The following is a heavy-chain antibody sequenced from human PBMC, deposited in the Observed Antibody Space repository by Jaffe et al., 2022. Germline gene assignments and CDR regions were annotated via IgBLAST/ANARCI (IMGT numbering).Heavy chain of an antibody. Sequence: EVQLVESGGGLVQPGGSLRLSCAASGFTFSSYSMNWVRQAPGKGLEWVSYISSSSSTIYYADSVKGRFTISRDNAKNSLYLQMNSLRAEDTAVYYCARVADDYGDYEAEYFQHWGQGTLVTVSS. CDR2: ISSSSSTI. CDR3: ARVADDYGDYEAEYFQH. J-gene: IGHJ1*01. V-gene: IGHV3-48*01. D-gene: IGHD4-17*01. CDR1: GFTFSSYS.